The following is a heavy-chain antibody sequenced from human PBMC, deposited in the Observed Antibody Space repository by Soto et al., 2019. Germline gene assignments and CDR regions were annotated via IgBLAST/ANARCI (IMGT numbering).Heavy chain of an antibody. D-gene: IGHD3-22*01. V-gene: IGHV3-49*04. CDR1: GFTFSTYA. CDR2: IRSKAYGGTT. CDR3: TRRLPDYYDSSGYYNNDAFDI. J-gene: IGHJ3*02. Sequence: GGSLRLSCAASGFTFSTYAMSWVRQAPGKGLEWVGFIRSKAYGGTTEYAASVKGRFTISRDDSKSIAYLQMNSLKTEDTAVYYCTRRLPDYYDSSGYYNNDAFDIWGQGTMVTVSS.